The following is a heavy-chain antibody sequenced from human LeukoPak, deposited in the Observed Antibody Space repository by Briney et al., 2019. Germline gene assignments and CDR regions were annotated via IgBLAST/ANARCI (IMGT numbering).Heavy chain of an antibody. CDR2: ISSDGSTK. V-gene: IGHV3-30*18. J-gene: IGHJ4*02. CDR3: VKEYHSRGFGAYFDY. D-gene: IGHD3-3*01. CDR1: KFTFSHFG. Sequence: PGGSLRLSCTASKFTFSHFGMQWVRQAPGKGLQWVAVISSDGSTKGYADSVKGRFTLSRDNSINTVDLQMNTLRAEDTAVYYCVKEYHSRGFGAYFDYWGQGTLVTVSS.